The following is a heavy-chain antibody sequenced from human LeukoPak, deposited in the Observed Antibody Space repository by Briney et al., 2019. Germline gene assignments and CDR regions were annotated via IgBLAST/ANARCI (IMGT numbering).Heavy chain of an antibody. V-gene: IGHV3-23*01. CDR2: ISGSDSTT. CDR1: GFTLTSYA. J-gene: IGHJ4*02. Sequence: GGSLRLSCAASGFTLTSYAMGWVRQAPGKGLEWVSVISGSDSTTYYADSVKGRFTISRDNSKNTLYLQMNSLRAEDTAVYYCAKSSGYYYGGPVYYFDYWGQGTLVTVSS. CDR3: AKSSGYYYGGPVYYFDY. D-gene: IGHD3-22*01.